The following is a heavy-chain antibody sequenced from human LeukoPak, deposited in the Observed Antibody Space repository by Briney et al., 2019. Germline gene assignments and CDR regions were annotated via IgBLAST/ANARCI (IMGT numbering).Heavy chain of an antibody. CDR3: ARDGFNYMDV. CDR1: GFTLSSYA. J-gene: IGHJ6*03. Sequence: GGSLRLSCAASGFTLSSYAMSWVRQAPGKGLEWVSAISDTGNTYHADSVKGRFTISRDSSKNTLYLQMNSLRAEDTAVYYCARDGFNYMDVWGKGTTVTVSS. CDR2: ISDTGNT. D-gene: IGHD3-10*01. V-gene: IGHV3-23*01.